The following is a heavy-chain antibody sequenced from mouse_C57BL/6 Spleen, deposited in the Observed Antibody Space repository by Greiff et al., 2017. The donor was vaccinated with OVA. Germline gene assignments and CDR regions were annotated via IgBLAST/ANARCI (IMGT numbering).Heavy chain of an antibody. CDR1: GYTFTDYN. V-gene: IGHV1-18*01. CDR2: INPNNGGT. CDR3: AREGIYYGNYRFAY. Sequence: EVQLQQSGPELVKPGASVKIPCKASGYTFTDYNMDWVKQSPGKSLEWIGDINPNNGGTIYNQKFKGNATLTVDKSSRTAYMELRSLTSEDTAVYYCAREGIYYGNYRFAYWGQGTLVTVSA. J-gene: IGHJ3*01. D-gene: IGHD2-1*01.